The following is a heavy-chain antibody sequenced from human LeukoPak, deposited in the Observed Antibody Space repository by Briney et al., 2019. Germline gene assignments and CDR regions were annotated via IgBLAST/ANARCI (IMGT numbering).Heavy chain of an antibody. CDR2: ISAYNGNT. V-gene: IGHV1-18*01. CDR3: ARDLLGYSSGWYSTTDFDH. J-gene: IGHJ4*02. CDR1: GYTFTSYG. D-gene: IGHD6-19*01. Sequence: GASVKVSCKASGYTFTSYGISWVRQAPGQGLEWMGWISAYNGNTNYAQKLQGRVTMTTDTSTSTAYMELRSLRSDDTAVYYCARDLLGYSSGWYSTTDFDHWGQGTLVTVSS.